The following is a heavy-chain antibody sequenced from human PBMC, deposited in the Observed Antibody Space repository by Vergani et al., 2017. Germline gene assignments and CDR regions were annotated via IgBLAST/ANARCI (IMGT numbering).Heavy chain of an antibody. V-gene: IGHV3-21*01. D-gene: IGHD3-22*01. CDR1: GFTFSSYS. J-gene: IGHJ4*02. CDR2: ISSSSSYI. CDR3: ARGSRPEGSGYYSSPFDY. Sequence: EVQLVESGGGLVKPGGSLRLSCAASGFTFSSYSMNWVRQAPGKGLEWVSSISSSSSYIYYADSVKGRFTISRDNAKNSLYLQMNSLRAEDTAVYYCARGSRPEGSGYYSSPFDYWGQGTLVTVSS.